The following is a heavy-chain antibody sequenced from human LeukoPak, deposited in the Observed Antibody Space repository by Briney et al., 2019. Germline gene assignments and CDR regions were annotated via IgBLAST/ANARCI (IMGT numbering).Heavy chain of an antibody. CDR3: AKCPLSYGYDPPDAFDI. D-gene: IGHD5-18*01. CDR2: ISGSGGST. Sequence: GGSLRLSCAASGFTFSSYAMSWVRQAPRKGLEWVSAISGSGGSTYYADSVKGRFTISRDNSKNTLYLQMNSLRAEDTAVYYCAKCPLSYGYDPPDAFDIWGQGTMVTVSS. J-gene: IGHJ3*02. CDR1: GFTFSSYA. V-gene: IGHV3-23*01.